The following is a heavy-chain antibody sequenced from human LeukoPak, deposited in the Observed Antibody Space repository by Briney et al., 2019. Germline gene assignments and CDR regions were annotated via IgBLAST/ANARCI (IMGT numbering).Heavy chain of an antibody. Sequence: GESLKISCKGSGYSFTSYWIGWVRQMPGKGLEWMGLIYPGDSDTRYSPSFQGQVTISADKSISTAYLQWSSLKASDTAMYYCTRGGFSYGGRTNWLDPWGQGTLVTVSS. V-gene: IGHV5-51*01. D-gene: IGHD3-16*01. CDR2: IYPGDSDT. J-gene: IGHJ5*02. CDR3: TRGGFSYGGRTNWLDP. CDR1: GYSFTSYW.